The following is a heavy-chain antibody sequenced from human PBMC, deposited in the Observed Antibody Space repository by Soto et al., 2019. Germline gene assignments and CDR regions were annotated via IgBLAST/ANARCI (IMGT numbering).Heavy chain of an antibody. J-gene: IGHJ5*02. CDR1: GYTFTSYY. D-gene: IGHD6-19*01. CDR2: INPYSGNT. Sequence: ASVKVSCKASGYTFTSYYMHWVRQAPGQGLEWMGMINPYSGNTNYAQKPQGGVTMTTDTSTSTAYMELRSLRSDDTAVYYCARDIAVAGTTWGQGTLVSVSS. CDR3: ARDIAVAGTT. V-gene: IGHV1-46*01.